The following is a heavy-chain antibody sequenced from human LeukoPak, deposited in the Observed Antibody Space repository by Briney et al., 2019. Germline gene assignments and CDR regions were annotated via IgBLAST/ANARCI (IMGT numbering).Heavy chain of an antibody. CDR3: ARARRGGDYDSYFDY. CDR2: ISAFNGDT. J-gene: IGHJ4*02. D-gene: IGHD4-17*01. CDR1: GYTFTSYG. V-gene: IGHV1-18*01. Sequence: AASVKVSCKASGYTFTSYGITWVRQAPGQGLEWMGWISAFNGDTNYAQNFQGRVTMTTDTPTSTAYMDLRSLRPDDTAVYYCARARRGGDYDSYFDYWGQGTLVTVSS.